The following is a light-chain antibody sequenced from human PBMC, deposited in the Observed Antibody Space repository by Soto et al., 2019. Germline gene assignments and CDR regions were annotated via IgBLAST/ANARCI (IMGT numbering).Light chain of an antibody. V-gene: IGLV1-40*01. CDR3: QSYDYSLTASV. J-gene: IGLJ3*02. CDR1: SSNLGAGYD. Sequence: QSVLTQPPSVSGAPGQRVTLSCTGNSSNLGAGYDVHWYQQLPGAAPKLVIFGNRNRPSGVPELFSGSKSGTSASLAITGLHAEEEAHYYCQSYDYSLTASVFGGGTKLTVL. CDR2: GNR.